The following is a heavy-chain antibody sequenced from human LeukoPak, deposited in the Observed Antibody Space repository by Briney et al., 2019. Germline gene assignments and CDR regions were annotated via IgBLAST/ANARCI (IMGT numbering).Heavy chain of an antibody. D-gene: IGHD6-19*01. Sequence: GGSLRLSCAASGFTLSSYWMRWVRQAPGKGLVWVSRINSDGSSTSYADSVKGRFTISRDNAKNTLYLQMNSLRAEDTAVYYCAREWDTIAVAGTVPGYFDLWGRGTLVTVSS. V-gene: IGHV3-74*01. CDR1: GFTLSSYW. J-gene: IGHJ2*01. CDR3: AREWDTIAVAGTVPGYFDL. CDR2: INSDGSST.